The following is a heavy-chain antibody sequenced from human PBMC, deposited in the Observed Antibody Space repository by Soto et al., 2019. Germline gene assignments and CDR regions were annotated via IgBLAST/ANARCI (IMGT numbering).Heavy chain of an antibody. Sequence: SETLSLTCTVSGGSISNYYWSWIRQPPGRGLEWIGEIYHSGSTNYNPSLKSRVTISVDKSKNQFSLKLSSVTAADTAVYYCARVSGSYYYGMDVWGQGTTVTVLL. CDR3: ARVSGSYYYGMDV. V-gene: IGHV4-59*12. CDR1: GGSISNYY. D-gene: IGHD1-26*01. J-gene: IGHJ6*02. CDR2: IYHSGST.